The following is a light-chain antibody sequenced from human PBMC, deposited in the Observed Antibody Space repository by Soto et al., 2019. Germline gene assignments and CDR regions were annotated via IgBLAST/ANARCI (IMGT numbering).Light chain of an antibody. J-gene: IGKJ1*01. CDR2: RAS. CDR3: QQYETFSGT. Sequence: DVQMTQSPSSVSAFVGDRVTTTCWASQDISMWLAWYQQKPGLAPNVLIYRASSLLGGVPSRFSGSRSGTYFTLTSTSLQPDDFATYYCQQYETFSGTFGPGTKVDIK. V-gene: IGKV1D-16*01. CDR1: QDISMW.